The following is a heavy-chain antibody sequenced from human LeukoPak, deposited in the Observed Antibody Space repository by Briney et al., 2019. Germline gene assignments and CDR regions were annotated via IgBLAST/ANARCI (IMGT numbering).Heavy chain of an antibody. CDR3: ASTTITPVGPFDY. J-gene: IGHJ4*02. CDR2: IYYSGST. Sequence: SETLSLTCTVSGGSISSSSYYWGWIRQPPGKGLEWIGSIYYSGSTYYNPSLKSRVTISVDTSKNQFSLKLSSVTAADTAVYYCASTTITPVGPFDYWGQGTLVTVSS. V-gene: IGHV4-39*01. D-gene: IGHD4-23*01. CDR1: GGSISSSSYY.